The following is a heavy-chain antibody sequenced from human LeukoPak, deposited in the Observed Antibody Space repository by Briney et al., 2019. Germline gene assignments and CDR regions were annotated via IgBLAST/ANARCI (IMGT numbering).Heavy chain of an antibody. Sequence: PGGSLRLSCAASGFTFSSYWMHRVRQVPGKGLVWVARINPGGSSITYADSVKGRFTISRDNAKNTLYLQMDSLGAEDTGVYYCARSNQADDYWGQGTLVTVSS. CDR3: ARSNQADDY. D-gene: IGHD1-14*01. J-gene: IGHJ4*02. V-gene: IGHV3-74*01. CDR2: INPGGSSI. CDR1: GFTFSSYW.